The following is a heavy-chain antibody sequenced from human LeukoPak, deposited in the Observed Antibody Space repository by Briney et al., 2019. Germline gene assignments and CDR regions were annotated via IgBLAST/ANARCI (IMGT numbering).Heavy chain of an antibody. CDR1: GFTLRRYW. CDR2: ISGDGGRT. Sequence: GGSLRLSCADSGFTLRRYWMHWVRQAPGKGLEYVSAISGDGGRTNYADSVKGRFTISGENSKNTLYLQMGRLRAEDMAVYYCARDTGIRGMDVWGQGTTVTVSS. J-gene: IGHJ6*02. V-gene: IGHV3-64*02. D-gene: IGHD5-18*01. CDR3: ARDTGIRGMDV.